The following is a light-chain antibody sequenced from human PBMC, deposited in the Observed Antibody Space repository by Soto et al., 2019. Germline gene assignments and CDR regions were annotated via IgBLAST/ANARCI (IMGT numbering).Light chain of an antibody. Sequence: MVFTQSPATRSLSPRQRSTLPSVSSQSVSSYLAWYQQKPGQAPRLLIYDASNRATGIPARFSGSGSGTDFTLTISSLGPEDFAVYYCQQRSSWPPTITFGQGTRLEIK. CDR2: DAS. J-gene: IGKJ5*01. V-gene: IGKV3-11*01. CDR3: QQRSSWPPTIT. CDR1: QSVSSY.